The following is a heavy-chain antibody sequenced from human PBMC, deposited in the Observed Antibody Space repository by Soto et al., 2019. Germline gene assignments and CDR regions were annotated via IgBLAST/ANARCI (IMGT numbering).Heavy chain of an antibody. CDR2: IFHIGHT. V-gene: IGHV4-4*02. Sequence: QVQLQESGPGLVKPSGTLSLTCVVSGGSIRSNHWWSWVRQTPGKGLEWIGEIFHIGHTNYNPPLKGRVTIPLDQSKNQSSLKMTSMTAADTAVFYCARREYGMDVWGQGTTVTVSS. CDR3: ARREYGMDV. CDR1: GGSIRSNHW. J-gene: IGHJ6*02.